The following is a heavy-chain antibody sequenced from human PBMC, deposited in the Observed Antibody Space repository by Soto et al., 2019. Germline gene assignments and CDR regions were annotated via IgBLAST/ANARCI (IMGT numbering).Heavy chain of an antibody. Sequence: QVQLVQSGAEVKKPGASVKFSCKTSGYTFTSYHISWVRQAPGQGREWMGWISAYNTNTNYAQKFQGRVTMTTDTLTSTAYMELRSLRSDDTAVYYCARDTPPTDYWGQGTLVTVSS. V-gene: IGHV1-18*01. CDR2: ISAYNTNT. J-gene: IGHJ4*02. CDR3: ARDTPPTDY. CDR1: GYTFTSYH.